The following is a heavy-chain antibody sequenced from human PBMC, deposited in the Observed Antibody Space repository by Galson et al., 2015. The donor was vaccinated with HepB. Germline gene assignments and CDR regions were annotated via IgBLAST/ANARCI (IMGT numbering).Heavy chain of an antibody. CDR1: GFTFSSYS. CDR3: ARDRYDSSGYYSNIAFDI. Sequence: SLRLSCAASGFTFSSYSMNWVRQAPGKGLEWVSSISSSSSYIYYADSVKGRFTISRDNAKNSLYLQMNSLRAEDTAVYYCARDRYDSSGYYSNIAFDIWGQGTMVTVSS. CDR2: ISSSSSYI. D-gene: IGHD3-22*01. V-gene: IGHV3-21*01. J-gene: IGHJ3*02.